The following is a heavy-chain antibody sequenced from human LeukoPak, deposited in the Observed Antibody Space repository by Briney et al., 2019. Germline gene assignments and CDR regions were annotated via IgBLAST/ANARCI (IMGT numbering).Heavy chain of an antibody. CDR2: FSHSGTT. CDR3: AREDTVCDCNPCNWFDP. D-gene: IGHD2/OR15-2a*01. CDR1: GYSITSGYF. Sequence: SETLSLTCTVSGYSITSGYFWGWIRQSQGKGLEGIVSFSHSGTTYYNPSLERRVTVSVDTSRNQFSLRLTSVTAADTAVYYCAREDTVCDCNPCNWFDPWGQGTQAPVSS. V-gene: IGHV4-38-2*02. J-gene: IGHJ5*01.